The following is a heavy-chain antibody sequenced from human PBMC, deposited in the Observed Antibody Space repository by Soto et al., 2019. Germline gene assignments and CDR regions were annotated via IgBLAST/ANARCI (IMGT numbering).Heavy chain of an antibody. V-gene: IGHV1-18*01. J-gene: IGHJ4*02. Sequence: XSVKVPCKASGCSFTSYGIIWVRQAPGQGLEWMGWISAYNGNTNYAQKLQGRVTMTTDTSTSTAYMELRSLRSDDTAVYYCARNRNCSTTSCYTSLDYWGQGTLVTVSS. CDR1: GCSFTSYG. CDR2: ISAYNGNT. CDR3: ARNRNCSTTSCYTSLDY. D-gene: IGHD2-2*02.